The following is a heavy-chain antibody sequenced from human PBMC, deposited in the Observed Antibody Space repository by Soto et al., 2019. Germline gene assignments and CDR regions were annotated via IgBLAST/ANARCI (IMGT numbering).Heavy chain of an antibody. V-gene: IGHV1-58*02. J-gene: IGHJ6*02. CDR1: GEAFTSYG. Sequence: PAKVSSKACGEAFTSYGISSVRHEHGQCLEWIGWIVVGSGNTNYAQKFQERVTITRDMSTSTAYMEMSSLRSEDTAVYYCAADDYGDYGLGYYYYGMDVWGQGTTVSVSS. CDR2: IVVGSGNT. D-gene: IGHD4-17*01. CDR3: AADDYGDYGLGYYYYGMDV.